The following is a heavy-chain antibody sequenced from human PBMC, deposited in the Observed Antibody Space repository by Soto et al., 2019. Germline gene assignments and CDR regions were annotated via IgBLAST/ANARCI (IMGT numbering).Heavy chain of an antibody. D-gene: IGHD3-22*01. J-gene: IGHJ4*02. CDR2: IYWNDDK. Sequence: QITLKESGPTLVKPTQTLTLTCTFSGFSLSTSGVGVGWIRQPPGKALEWLALIYWNDDKRYSPSLKSRLTITKDTSKNQVVLTMTNMDPVDTATYYCAHRPDYYDIFTPYYFDYWGQGTLVTVSS. CDR3: AHRPDYYDIFTPYYFDY. CDR1: GFSLSTSGVG. V-gene: IGHV2-5*01.